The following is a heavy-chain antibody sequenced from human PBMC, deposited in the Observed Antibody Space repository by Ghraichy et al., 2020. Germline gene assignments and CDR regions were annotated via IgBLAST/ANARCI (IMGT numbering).Heavy chain of an antibody. CDR2: IYPGDSDT. V-gene: IGHV5-51*01. Sequence: GGSLRLSCKGSGYSFTSYWIGWVRQMPGKGLEWMGIIYPGDSDTRYSPSFQGQVTISADKSISTAYLQWSSLKASDTAMYYCARLHPHNYYGSGSSYYFDYWGQGTLVTVSS. CDR1: GYSFTSYW. CDR3: ARLHPHNYYGSGSSYYFDY. J-gene: IGHJ4*02. D-gene: IGHD3-10*01.